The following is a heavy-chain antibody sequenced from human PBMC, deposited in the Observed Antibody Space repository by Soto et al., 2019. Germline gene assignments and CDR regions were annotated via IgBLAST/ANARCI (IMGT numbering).Heavy chain of an antibody. V-gene: IGHV3-30-3*01. Sequence: GGSLRLSCAASGFTFSSYAMHWVRQAPGKGLEWVAVISYDGSNKYYADSVKGRFTISRDNSKNTLYLQMNSLRAEDTAVYYCARDRTHYSYGPFDYWGQGTLVTVSS. CDR1: GFTFSSYA. J-gene: IGHJ4*02. D-gene: IGHD5-18*01. CDR2: ISYDGSNK. CDR3: ARDRTHYSYGPFDY.